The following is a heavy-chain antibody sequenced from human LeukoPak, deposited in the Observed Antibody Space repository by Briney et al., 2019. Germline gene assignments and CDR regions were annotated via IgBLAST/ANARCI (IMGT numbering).Heavy chain of an antibody. CDR2: ISSSSSTI. Sequence: GGSLRLSCAASGFTLSSYSMNWVRQAPGKGLEWVSYISSSSSTIHYADSVKGRFTISRDNAKNSLYLQMNSLRAEDTAVYYCARDVAAATANYFDYWGQGTLVTVSS. CDR3: ARDVAAATANYFDY. D-gene: IGHD6-25*01. J-gene: IGHJ4*02. V-gene: IGHV3-48*01. CDR1: GFTLSSYS.